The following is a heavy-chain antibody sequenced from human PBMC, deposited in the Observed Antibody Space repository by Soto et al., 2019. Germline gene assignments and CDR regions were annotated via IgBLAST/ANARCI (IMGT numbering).Heavy chain of an antibody. V-gene: IGHV3-48*01. J-gene: IGHJ4*02. Sequence: GGSLRLSCAASGFTFSSQSMNWVRQAPGKGLEWVSYISSSSSTIYYADSVKGRFTISRDNAKNSLFLQMNSLRAEDTAVYYCARDVELQSFDYWGQGILVTVSS. CDR1: GFTFSSQS. CDR2: ISSSSSTI. D-gene: IGHD1-26*01. CDR3: ARDVELQSFDY.